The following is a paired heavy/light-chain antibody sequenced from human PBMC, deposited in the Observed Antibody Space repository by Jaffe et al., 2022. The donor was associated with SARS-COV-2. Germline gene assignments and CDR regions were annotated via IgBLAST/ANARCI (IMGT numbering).Heavy chain of an antibody. Sequence: EVQLVESGGGLVQPGGSLRLSCAASGFTVSSNDMSWVRQAPGKGLEWVSVINSGGHTDYADSVKGRFTISRDNSKNMLFLQMDSLRPEDTAVYYCARDVVVGYSYSFHDNWGQGTLVTVS. CDR2: INSGGHT. V-gene: IGHV3-66*02. J-gene: IGHJ4*02. D-gene: IGHD5-12*01. CDR3: ARDVVVGYSYSFHDN. CDR1: GFTVSSND.
Light chain of an antibody. CDR2: NAF. V-gene: IGKV3-11*01. J-gene: IGKJ2*01. CDR1: QSVSSY. Sequence: EIVLTQSPATLSLSPGERATLSCRASQSVSSYLAWYQQKPGQAPRLLIYNAFDRATGIPARFSGSGSGTDFTLTISSLEPEDFAVYFCQLRNNWPPFTFGQGTTLEIK. CDR3: QLRNNWPPFT.